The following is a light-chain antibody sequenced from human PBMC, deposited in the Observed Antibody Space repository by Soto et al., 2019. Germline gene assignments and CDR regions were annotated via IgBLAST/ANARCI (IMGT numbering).Light chain of an antibody. CDR1: SVHSSYA. V-gene: IGLV4-69*01. CDR2: LNSDGSH. J-gene: IGLJ2*01. Sequence: QPVLTQSPSASASLGASVKLTCTLNSVHSSYAIAWHQQQPEKGPRYLMKLNSDGSHSKGDGIPDRFSGSSSGAERYLTISSLQSEDEADYYCQTWDTGIRVVFGGGTKLTVL. CDR3: QTWDTGIRVV.